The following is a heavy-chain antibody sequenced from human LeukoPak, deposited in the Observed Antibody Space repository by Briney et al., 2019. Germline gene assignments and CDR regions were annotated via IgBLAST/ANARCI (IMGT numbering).Heavy chain of an antibody. CDR1: GYTFTSYD. V-gene: IGHV1-8*02. J-gene: IGHJ3*02. D-gene: IGHD3-10*01. Sequence: ASVKVSCKASGYTFTSYDINWVRQATGQGLEWMGWMNPNSGNTGYAQKFQGRVTMTRDTSISTAYMELSRLRSDDTAVYYCARARITMVRGVTDAFDIWGQGTMVTVSS. CDR3: ARARITMVRGVTDAFDI. CDR2: MNPNSGNT.